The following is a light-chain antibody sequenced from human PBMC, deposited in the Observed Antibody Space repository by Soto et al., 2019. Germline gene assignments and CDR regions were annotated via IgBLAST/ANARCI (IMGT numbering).Light chain of an antibody. CDR1: QSVSKY. J-gene: IGKJ3*01. V-gene: IGKV3-11*01. CDR3: QERTDWPVT. CDR2: DTT. Sequence: ESVLTQSPATLSLSPGEGATLSCRASQSVSKYLVWYQQQPGQAPRVLIYDTTNRATEITARFSGTGAGTAFTLTRRSLEPEDLAVYYCQERTDWPVTFGPGTKVDIK.